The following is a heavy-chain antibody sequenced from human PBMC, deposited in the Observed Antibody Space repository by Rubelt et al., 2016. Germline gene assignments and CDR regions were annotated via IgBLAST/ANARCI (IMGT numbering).Heavy chain of an antibody. CDR3: ASGLTTKYYFDY. J-gene: IGHJ4*02. CDR1: GFTFSSYA. V-gene: IGHV3-64*01. CDR2: ISSNGGST. D-gene: IGHD4/OR15-4a*01. Sequence: VQLVESGGGVVQPGRSLRLSCAASGFTFSSYAMHWVRQAPGKGLEYVSAISSNGGSTYYANSVKGRFTISRDNSKNMLYLQMGSLTAEDMAVYYCASGLTTKYYFDYWGQGTLVTVSS.